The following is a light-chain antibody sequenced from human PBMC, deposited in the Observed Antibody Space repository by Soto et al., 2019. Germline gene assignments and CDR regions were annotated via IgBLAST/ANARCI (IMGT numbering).Light chain of an antibody. Sequence: DVQMTQSPPTLSASVGARVTITCRASQSMNRWLAWYQQKPGKPPKLLIYDASSLESGVPSRFSGSGSGTEFTLTISSLQPDDFATYYCQQYNVFYSFGQGTKLEIK. CDR2: DAS. CDR3: QQYNVFYS. J-gene: IGKJ2*03. V-gene: IGKV1-5*01. CDR1: QSMNRW.